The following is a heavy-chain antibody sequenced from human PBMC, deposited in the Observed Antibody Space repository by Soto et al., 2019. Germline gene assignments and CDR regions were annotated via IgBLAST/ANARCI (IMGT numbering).Heavy chain of an antibody. CDR1: GGSISSYY. Sequence: PSETLSLTRTVSGGSISSYYWSWIRQPPGKGLEWIGYIYYSGSTNYNPSLKSRVTISVDTSKNQFSLKLSSVTAADTAVYYCARERRGYYGMDVWGQGTTVTVSS. CDR3: ARERRGYYGMDV. J-gene: IGHJ6*02. V-gene: IGHV4-59*01. CDR2: IYYSGST.